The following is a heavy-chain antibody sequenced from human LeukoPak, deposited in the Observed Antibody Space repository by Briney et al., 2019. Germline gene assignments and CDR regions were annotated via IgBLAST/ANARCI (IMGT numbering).Heavy chain of an antibody. CDR1: GFTFSSYS. Sequence: GGSLGHSCSASGFTFSSYSMNWVRQAPGKGLEWVSYISSSSSTIYYADSVKGRFTISRDNAVNSLHLQMNSLRDEDTAVYYCASDGDVGTSPSYFDYWGQGTLVTVSS. V-gene: IGHV3-48*02. CDR3: ASDGDVGTSPSYFDY. D-gene: IGHD2-2*01. CDR2: ISSSSSTI. J-gene: IGHJ4*02.